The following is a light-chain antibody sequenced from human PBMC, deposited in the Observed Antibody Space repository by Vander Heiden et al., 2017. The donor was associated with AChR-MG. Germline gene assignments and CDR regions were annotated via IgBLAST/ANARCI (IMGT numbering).Light chain of an antibody. Sequence: EIVLTQSPGTLSLSPGERATLSCRASQSVSSVYLAWYQQKPGQAPRLLIYGTSSRATGIPDRFSGSGSATDFTLTISRLEPEDFAVYYCQQYGSSPWTFGQGTKVEIK. CDR2: GTS. V-gene: IGKV3-20*01. J-gene: IGKJ1*01. CDR1: QSVSSVY. CDR3: QQYGSSPWT.